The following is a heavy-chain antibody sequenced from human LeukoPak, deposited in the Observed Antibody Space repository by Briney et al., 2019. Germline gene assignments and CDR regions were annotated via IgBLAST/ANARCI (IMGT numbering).Heavy chain of an antibody. CDR1: GGSISSGDYY. J-gene: IGHJ2*01. CDR3: ARDQGRWELTGWYFDL. D-gene: IGHD1-26*01. CDR2: IYYSGST. V-gene: IGHV4-30-4*01. Sequence: PSETLSLTCTVSGGSISSGDYYWSWIRQPPGKGLEWIGYIYYSGSTYYNPSLKSRVTISVDTSKNQFSLKLSSVTAADTAVYYCARDQGRWELTGWYFDLWGRGTLVTVSS.